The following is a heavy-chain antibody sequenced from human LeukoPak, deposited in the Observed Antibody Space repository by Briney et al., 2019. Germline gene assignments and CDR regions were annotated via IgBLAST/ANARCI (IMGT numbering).Heavy chain of an antibody. D-gene: IGHD5-18*01. CDR3: ARRPDADTAMVFDY. CDR2: INPNSGGT. J-gene: IGHJ4*02. CDR1: GYPFTGYY. Sequence: RASVKVSCKASGYPFTGYYMHWVRQAPGQGLEWMGWINPNSGGTNYAQKFQGRVTMTRDTSISTAYMELSRLRSDDTAVYYCARRPDADTAMVFDYWGQGTLVTVSS. V-gene: IGHV1-2*02.